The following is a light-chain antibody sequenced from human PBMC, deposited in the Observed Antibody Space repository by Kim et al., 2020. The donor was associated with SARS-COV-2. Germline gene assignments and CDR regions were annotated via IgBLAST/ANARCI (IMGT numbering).Light chain of an antibody. CDR1: SFRNYE. CDR2: GRN. CDR3: NSRDSSGNHLV. J-gene: IGLJ3*02. V-gene: IGLV3-19*01. Sequence: GETVWFTCQGDSFRNYEGGWYQQKPRQAPVVVIYGRNDRPSGIPDRFSGSNSGNTASLTITGAQAEDEANYYCNSRDSSGNHLVFGGGTQLTVL.